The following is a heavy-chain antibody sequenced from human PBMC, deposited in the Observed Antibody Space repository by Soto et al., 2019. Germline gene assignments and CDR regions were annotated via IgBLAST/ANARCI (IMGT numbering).Heavy chain of an antibody. Sequence: ASVKVSCKASGGTFSSYTISWVRQAPGQGLEWMGRIIPILGIANYAQKFQGRVTITADKSTSTAYMELSSLRSEDAAVYYCARVGYCSGGSCHTGGPHFDYWGQGTLVTVSS. J-gene: IGHJ4*02. CDR1: GGTFSSYT. D-gene: IGHD2-15*01. V-gene: IGHV1-69*02. CDR3: ARVGYCSGGSCHTGGPHFDY. CDR2: IIPILGIA.